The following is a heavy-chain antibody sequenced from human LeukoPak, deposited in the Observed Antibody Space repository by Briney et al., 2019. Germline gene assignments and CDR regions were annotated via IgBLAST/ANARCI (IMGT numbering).Heavy chain of an antibody. Sequence: SVKVPCKASGGTFSSYTISWVRQAPGQGLEWMGRIIPILGIANYAQKFQGRVTITADKSTSTAYMELSSLRSEDTAVYYCARGPYCSGGSCYPLRYYYMDVWGKGTTVTVSS. V-gene: IGHV1-69*02. CDR2: IIPILGIA. CDR1: GGTFSSYT. D-gene: IGHD2-15*01. CDR3: ARGPYCSGGSCYPLRYYYMDV. J-gene: IGHJ6*03.